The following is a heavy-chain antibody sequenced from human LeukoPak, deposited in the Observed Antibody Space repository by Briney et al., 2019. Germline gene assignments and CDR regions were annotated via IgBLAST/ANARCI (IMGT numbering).Heavy chain of an antibody. V-gene: IGHV3-9*01. J-gene: IGHJ4*02. D-gene: IGHD6-19*01. CDR3: AKDTDPLYSSGWYFDY. CDR2: ISWNSGSI. Sequence: GRSLRLSCAASGFTFDDYAMHWVRQAPGKGLEWVSGISWNSGSIGYADSVKGRFTISRDNAKNSLYLQMNSLRAEDTALYYCAKDTDPLYSSGWYFDYWGKGTLVTVSS. CDR1: GFTFDDYA.